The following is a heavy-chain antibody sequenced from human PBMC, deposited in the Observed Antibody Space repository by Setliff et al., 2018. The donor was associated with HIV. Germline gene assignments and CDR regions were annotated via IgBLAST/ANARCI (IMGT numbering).Heavy chain of an antibody. V-gene: IGHV1-69*05. CDR2: IIPIFGTT. Sequence: ASVKVSCKASGGTFSSYAISWVRQAPGQGLEWMGGIIPIFGTTKYAQKFQGRVTITTDESTTTAYMELSSLRSEDTAVYYCARDGFWSGYIDYWGQGTLVTVSS. CDR1: GGTFSSYA. D-gene: IGHD3-3*01. J-gene: IGHJ4*02. CDR3: ARDGFWSGYIDY.